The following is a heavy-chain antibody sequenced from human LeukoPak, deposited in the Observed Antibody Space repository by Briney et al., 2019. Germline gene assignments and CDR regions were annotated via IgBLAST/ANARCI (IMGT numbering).Heavy chain of an antibody. Sequence: GGSLRLSCAASGFTFSSYSMNWVRQAPGKGLEGVSRINSDGSSTKDADSVKGRFTMCRDNAKNTLYLQMNSLRAEDTAVYYCARCRPDWGMDVWGKGTTVTVSS. D-gene: IGHD3-16*01. CDR1: GFTFSSYS. CDR2: INSDGSST. CDR3: ARCRPDWGMDV. J-gene: IGHJ6*03. V-gene: IGHV3-74*01.